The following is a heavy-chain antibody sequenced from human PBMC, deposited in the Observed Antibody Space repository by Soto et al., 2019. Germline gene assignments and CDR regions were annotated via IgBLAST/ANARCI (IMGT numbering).Heavy chain of an antibody. CDR1: GLTFSGYS. J-gene: IGHJ6*02. CDR3: XGQRSTTRPYFYYGLDV. Sequence: GGSLRLSCVASGLTFSGYSMSWVRQAPGKGLEWVSSISGSGDLKHYVDSVKGRFTISRDNAKNSLFLEMKSLRGDDMGVYFCXGQRSTTRPYFYYGLDVWGPGTTVTVSS. CDR2: ISGSGDLK. V-gene: IGHV3-21*01. D-gene: IGHD2-2*01.